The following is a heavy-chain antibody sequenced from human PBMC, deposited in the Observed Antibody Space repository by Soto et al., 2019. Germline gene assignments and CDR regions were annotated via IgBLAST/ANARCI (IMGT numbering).Heavy chain of an antibody. V-gene: IGHV1-2*04. CDR3: ASSHTRSSWFDP. D-gene: IGHD2-2*02. CDR2: INPNSGGT. Sequence: GASVKVSCKASGYTFTGYYTHWVRQAPGQGLEWMGWINPNSGGTNYAQKFQGWVTMTRDTSISTAYMELSRLRSDDTAVYYCASSHTRSSWFDPWGQGTLVTVSS. J-gene: IGHJ5*02. CDR1: GYTFTGYY.